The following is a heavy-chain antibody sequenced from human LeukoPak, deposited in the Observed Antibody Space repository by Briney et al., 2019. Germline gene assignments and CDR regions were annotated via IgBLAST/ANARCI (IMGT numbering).Heavy chain of an antibody. CDR2: INHSGST. CDR3: AGAVGFQIDY. Sequence: SETLSLTCAVYGGSFSGYYWSWIRQPPGKGLEWIGEINHSGSTNYNPSLKSRVTISVDTSKNQFSLKLSSVTAADTAVYYCAGAVGFQIDYWGQGTLVTVSA. V-gene: IGHV4-34*01. J-gene: IGHJ4*02. CDR1: GGSFSGYY. D-gene: IGHD3-10*01.